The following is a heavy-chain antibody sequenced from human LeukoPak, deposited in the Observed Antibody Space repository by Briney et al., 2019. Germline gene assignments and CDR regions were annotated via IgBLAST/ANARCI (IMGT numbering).Heavy chain of an antibody. Sequence: GGSLRLSCAASGFTFSSYGMHWVRQAPGKGLEWVAVIWYDGSNKYYADSVKGRFTISRENSKNTLYLRMNSLRVEDTAVYYCVRASGSFDYWGQGTLVTVSS. J-gene: IGHJ4*02. D-gene: IGHD3-10*01. CDR2: IWYDGSNK. CDR1: GFTFSSYG. CDR3: VRASGSFDY. V-gene: IGHV3-33*01.